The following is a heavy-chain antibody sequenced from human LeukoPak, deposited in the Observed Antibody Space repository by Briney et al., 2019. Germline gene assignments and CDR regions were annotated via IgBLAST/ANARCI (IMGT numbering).Heavy chain of an antibody. Sequence: ASVKVSCKASGYTLTSYAMNWVRQAPGQGLEWMGWINTNTGNPTYAQGFTGRFVFSLDTSVSTAYLQISSLKAEDTAVYYCARGPIHPIAVAATRWFDPWGQGTLVTVSS. D-gene: IGHD6-19*01. CDR1: GYTLTSYA. J-gene: IGHJ5*02. CDR2: INTNTGNP. CDR3: ARGPIHPIAVAATRWFDP. V-gene: IGHV7-4-1*02.